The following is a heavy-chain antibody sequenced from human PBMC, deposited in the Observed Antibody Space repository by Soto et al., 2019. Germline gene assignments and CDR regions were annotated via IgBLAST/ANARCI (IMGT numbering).Heavy chain of an antibody. CDR1: GSGFTFSSFG. CDR3: AKDLRDNWNPGAFDF. D-gene: IGHD1-20*01. V-gene: IGHV3-30*18. CDR2: IAYDGSNT. Sequence: GGSLRLSCAASGSGFTFSSFGFHWVRQAPGKGLEWVALIAYDGSNTYYADSVKGRFTISRDNSKNTMYLHMNSLRPEDTAVYYCAKDLRDNWNPGAFDFWGQGTMVT. J-gene: IGHJ3*01.